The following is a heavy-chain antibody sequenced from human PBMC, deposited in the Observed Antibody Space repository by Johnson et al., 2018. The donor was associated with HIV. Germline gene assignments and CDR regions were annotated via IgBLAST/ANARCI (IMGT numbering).Heavy chain of an antibody. Sequence: QVQLVESGGGLVQPGGSLRLSCAASGFTVSSNYMSWVRQAPGKGLEWVAVISYDGSNKYYADSVKGRFTISRDTSKNTLYLQMNSRRAEDTGVYYCARDQRRSSWYTEGEKVGNAFDIWGQGTMVTVSS. D-gene: IGHD6-13*01. CDR2: ISYDGSNK. CDR1: GFTVSSNY. J-gene: IGHJ3*02. CDR3: ARDQRRSSWYTEGEKVGNAFDI. V-gene: IGHV3-30-3*01.